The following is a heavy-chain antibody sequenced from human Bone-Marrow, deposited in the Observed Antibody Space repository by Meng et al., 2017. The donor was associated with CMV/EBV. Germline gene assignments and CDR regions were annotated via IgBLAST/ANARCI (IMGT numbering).Heavy chain of an antibody. CDR3: ARGVDSGSYRRLDY. Sequence: APEFTFSSYSMVWVRQAPGKGLEWVSFISNGGSYIYYADSVKGRVTISRDNTKNSLYLQLNNLGAEDTAVYYCARGVDSGSYRRLDYWGQGTLVTVSS. D-gene: IGHD1-26*01. CDR1: EFTFSSYS. V-gene: IGHV3-21*01. J-gene: IGHJ4*02. CDR2: ISNGGSYI.